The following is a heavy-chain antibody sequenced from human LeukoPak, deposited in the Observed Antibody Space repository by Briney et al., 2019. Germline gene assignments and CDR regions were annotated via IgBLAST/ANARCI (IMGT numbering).Heavy chain of an antibody. Sequence: PSETLSLTCTVSGYSTSSGYYWGWIRQPPGKGLEWIGSIYHSGSTYYNPSLKSRVTISVDTSKNQFSLKLSSVTAADTAVYYCARPSRLYYYDSSGFDYWGQGTLVTVSS. V-gene: IGHV4-38-2*02. CDR2: IYHSGST. J-gene: IGHJ4*02. D-gene: IGHD3-22*01. CDR3: ARPSRLYYYDSSGFDY. CDR1: GYSTSSGYY.